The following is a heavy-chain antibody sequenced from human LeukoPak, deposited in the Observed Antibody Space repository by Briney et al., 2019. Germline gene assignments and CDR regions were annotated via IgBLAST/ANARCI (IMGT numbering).Heavy chain of an antibody. D-gene: IGHD3-22*01. CDR2: INHSGST. J-gene: IGHJ3*02. Sequence: SETLSLTCAVYGGSFSGYYWSWIRQPPGKGLEWIGEINHSGSTNYNPSLKSRVTISVDTSKNQFSLKLSSVTAADTAVYYCARGSGYYDSSGYYHDAFDIWGQGTMVTVSS. CDR1: GGSFSGYY. CDR3: ARGSGYYDSSGYYHDAFDI. V-gene: IGHV4-34*01.